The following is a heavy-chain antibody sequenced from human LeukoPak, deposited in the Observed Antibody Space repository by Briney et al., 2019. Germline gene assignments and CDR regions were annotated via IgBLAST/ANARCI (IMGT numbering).Heavy chain of an antibody. CDR2: ISYDGSNK. D-gene: IGHD6-13*01. Sequence: PGGSLRLSCAASGFTFSSYAMHWVRQAPGKGLECVAVISYDGSNKYYADSVKGRFSISRDNSKNTLYLQMNSLRVEDTAVYYCARDLGMGACDIWGQGTVVTVSS. CDR1: GFTFSSYA. J-gene: IGHJ3*02. V-gene: IGHV3-30-3*01. CDR3: ARDLGMGACDI.